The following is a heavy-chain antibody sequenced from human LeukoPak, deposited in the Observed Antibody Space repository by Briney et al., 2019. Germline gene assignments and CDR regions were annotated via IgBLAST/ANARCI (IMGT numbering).Heavy chain of an antibody. CDR2: IYPGDSDT. J-gene: IGHJ4*02. CDR1: GYTFTSYW. V-gene: IGHV5-51*01. Sequence: GESLKIPCKGSGYTFTSYWMTWVRQMPGKGLEWMGSIYPGDSDTRYSPSFQGHVTIPGEKFTNYVYLQWSSLRASDSAMYYCARVKSGTGWYIDYWGQGTLVTVAS. D-gene: IGHD6-19*01. CDR3: ARVKSGTGWYIDY.